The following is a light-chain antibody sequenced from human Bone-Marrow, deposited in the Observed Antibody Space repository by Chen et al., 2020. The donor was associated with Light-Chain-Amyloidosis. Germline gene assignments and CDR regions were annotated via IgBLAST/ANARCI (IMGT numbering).Light chain of an antibody. V-gene: IGLV3-25*03. J-gene: IGLJ2*01. CDR2: RDT. CDR1: DLPTKY. Sequence: SYALTQPPSVSVSPGQTARITCSGDDLPTKYAYWYQQKPGQAPVLVIHRDTERPSGIAVRVSGSSSGTTATLTISGVQAEDEADYHCQSADSSGTYEVIFGGGTKLTVL. CDR3: QSADSSGTYEVI.